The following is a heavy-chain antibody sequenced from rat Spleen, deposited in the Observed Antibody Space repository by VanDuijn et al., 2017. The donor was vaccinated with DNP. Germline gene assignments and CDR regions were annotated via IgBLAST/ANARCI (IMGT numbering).Heavy chain of an antibody. J-gene: IGHJ3*01. D-gene: IGHD1-12*02. V-gene: IGHV3-1*01. CDR1: GYSITSNY. CDR3: ARWDTMMAPFAY. CDR2: ISYSGST. Sequence: EVQLQESGPGLVKPSQSLSLTCSVTGYSITSNYWGWIRKFPGNKMEWIGHISYSGSTSYNPSLKSRISITRDTSKNQFFLQLKSVTTEDTATYYCARWDTMMAPFAYWGQGTLVTVSS.